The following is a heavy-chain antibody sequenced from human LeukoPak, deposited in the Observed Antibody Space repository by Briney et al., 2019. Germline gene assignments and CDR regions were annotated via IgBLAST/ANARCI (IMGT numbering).Heavy chain of an antibody. CDR2: ILTGDSLS. CDR1: GYSFTSYW. J-gene: IGHJ3*02. CDR3: ARTGITGTTRDAFDI. Sequence: GESLKISCKGSGYSFTSYWIGWVRQMPGKGLEWRGIILTGDSLSRYSPSFQGKVTISADKSISPAYLQWSSLKASDTAMYYCARTGITGTTRDAFDIWGQGTMVTVSS. V-gene: IGHV5-51*01. D-gene: IGHD1-20*01.